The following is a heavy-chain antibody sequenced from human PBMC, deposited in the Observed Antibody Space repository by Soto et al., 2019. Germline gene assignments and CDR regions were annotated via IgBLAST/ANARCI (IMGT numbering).Heavy chain of an antibody. CDR3: ASGYYDILTGNDAFDI. CDR2: INAGNGNT. V-gene: IGHV1-3*01. CDR1: GYTFTSYA. D-gene: IGHD3-9*01. J-gene: IGHJ3*02. Sequence: ASVKVSCKASGYTFTSYAMHWVRQAPGQRLEWMGWINAGNGNTKYSQKFQGRVTITRDTSASTAYMELSSLRSEDTAVYYCASGYYDILTGNDAFDIWGQGTMVTVS.